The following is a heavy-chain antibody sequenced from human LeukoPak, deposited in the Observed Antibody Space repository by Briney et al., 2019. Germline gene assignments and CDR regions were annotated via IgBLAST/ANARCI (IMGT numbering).Heavy chain of an antibody. V-gene: IGHV3-21*04. Sequence: GGSLRLSCAASGFTFSSYSMNWVRQAPGKGLEWVSSISSSSSYIYYADSVKGRFTISRDNAKNSLYLQMNSLRAEDTAVYYCAKDRSVLLWFGEFASFDYWGQGTLVTVSS. J-gene: IGHJ4*02. CDR2: ISSSSSYI. CDR1: GFTFSSYS. CDR3: AKDRSVLLWFGEFASFDY. D-gene: IGHD3-10*01.